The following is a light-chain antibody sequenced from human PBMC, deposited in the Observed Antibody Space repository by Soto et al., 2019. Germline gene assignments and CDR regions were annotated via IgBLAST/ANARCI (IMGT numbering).Light chain of an antibody. J-gene: IGKJ4*01. CDR2: AES. CDR1: QNVFSN. V-gene: IGKV3D-15*01. Sequence: EIVLSQSPGTLSLSPGERATLSCRASQNVFSNLAWYQQKPGQPPRLLIYAESTRASGVPARFSGSGSGTESTLTISSLQSEDVGVYYCQQYNKWPPLTFGGGTKVDIK. CDR3: QQYNKWPPLT.